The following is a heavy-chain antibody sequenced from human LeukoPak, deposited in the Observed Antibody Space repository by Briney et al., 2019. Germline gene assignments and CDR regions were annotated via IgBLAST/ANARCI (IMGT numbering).Heavy chain of an antibody. CDR1: GFTFSSYA. Sequence: QPGRSLRLSCAASGFTFSSYAMHGVRQAPGKGLEWVAVISYDGSNKYYADSVKGRFTISRDNSKNTLYLQMNSLRAEDTAVYYCARDTDYYDSSYYFDYWGQGTLVTVSS. J-gene: IGHJ4*02. D-gene: IGHD3-22*01. V-gene: IGHV3-30-3*01. CDR2: ISYDGSNK. CDR3: ARDTDYYDSSYYFDY.